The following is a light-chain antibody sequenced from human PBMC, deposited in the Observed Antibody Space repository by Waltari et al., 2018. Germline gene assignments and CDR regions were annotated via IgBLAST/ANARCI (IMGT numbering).Light chain of an antibody. V-gene: IGKV3-15*01. Sequence: IVMTQSPATLSVSPGERATLSCRASQSVSANLAWYQQKPGQAPRLLIYGASTRATGIPDRFIGSGSGTEFTLTINSLQSEDFAVYYCQQYNNWPPITFGQGTQLEIK. CDR2: GAS. J-gene: IGKJ5*01. CDR3: QQYNNWPPIT. CDR1: QSVSAN.